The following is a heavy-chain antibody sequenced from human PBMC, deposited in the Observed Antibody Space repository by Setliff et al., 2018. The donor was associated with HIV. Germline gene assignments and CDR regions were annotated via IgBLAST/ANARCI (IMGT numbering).Heavy chain of an antibody. CDR2: VYPGDSNT. Sequence: LGESLKISCKGSGYSFTSYWIGWVRQMPGKGLVWMGIVYPGDSNTRYSPSFQGQVTISADQSVSTAYLQWSSLKASDNAMYYCARHLGLPDATDYMDVWGKGTTVTVSS. V-gene: IGHV5-51*01. D-gene: IGHD2-2*01. CDR1: GYSFTSYW. CDR3: ARHLGLPDATDYMDV. J-gene: IGHJ6*03.